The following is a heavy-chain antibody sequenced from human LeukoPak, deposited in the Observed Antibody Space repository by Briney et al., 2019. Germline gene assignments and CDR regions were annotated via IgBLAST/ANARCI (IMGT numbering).Heavy chain of an antibody. J-gene: IGHJ4*02. D-gene: IGHD4-17*01. V-gene: IGHV3-21*01. Sequence: GGSLRLSCAASGFTFSSYSMNWVRQAPGKGLEWVSSISSSSYIYYADSVKGRFTISRDNAKNSLFLQMNSLRAEDTAVYYCARSHDYGIDYWGLGTLVTVSS. CDR2: ISSSSYI. CDR1: GFTFSSYS. CDR3: ARSHDYGIDY.